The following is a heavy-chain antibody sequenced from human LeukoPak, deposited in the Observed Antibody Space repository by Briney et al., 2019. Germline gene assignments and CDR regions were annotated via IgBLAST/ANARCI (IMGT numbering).Heavy chain of an antibody. Sequence: GGSLLLSCAASGFTFSSYWMHWVRQAPGKGLVWVSRINSDGSSTNYADSVKGRFTISRDNAKNTLYLQMNSLRAEDTAVYYCARDSESHYFDYWGQGTLVTVSS. CDR3: ARDSESHYFDY. CDR2: INSDGSST. J-gene: IGHJ4*02. V-gene: IGHV3-74*01. CDR1: GFTFSSYW.